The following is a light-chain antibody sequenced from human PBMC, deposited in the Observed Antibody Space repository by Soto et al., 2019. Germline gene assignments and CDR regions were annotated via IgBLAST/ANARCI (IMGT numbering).Light chain of an antibody. CDR2: GAS. CDR1: QSVSSSS. V-gene: IGKV3-20*01. CDR3: QQYGSSPRT. J-gene: IGKJ1*01. Sequence: EIVLTQSPGTLSLSPGERATLSCRASQSVSSSSLAWYQQKPGQAPRLLIYGASSRATGIPDRFSGSGSGTDFALTINRREPEDFAVYYCQQYGSSPRTFGQGTKVEV.